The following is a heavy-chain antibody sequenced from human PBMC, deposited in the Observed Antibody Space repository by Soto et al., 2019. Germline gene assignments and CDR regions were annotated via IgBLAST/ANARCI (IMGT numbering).Heavy chain of an antibody. D-gene: IGHD2-15*01. J-gene: IGHJ6*02. CDR1: GYTFTGYY. CDR2: INPNSGGT. V-gene: IGHV1-2*02. CDR3: ARDSRYCSGGSCNGRGGYYYYYYGMDV. Sequence: GASVKVSCKASGYTFTGYYMHWVRQAPGQGLEWMGWINPNSGGTNYAQKFQGRVTMTRDTSISTAYMELSRLRSDDTAVYYCARDSRYCSGGSCNGRGGYYYYYYGMDVWGQGTTVTVSS.